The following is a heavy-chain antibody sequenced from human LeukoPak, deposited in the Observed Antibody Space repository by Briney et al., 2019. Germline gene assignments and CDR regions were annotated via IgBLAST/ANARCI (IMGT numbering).Heavy chain of an antibody. D-gene: IGHD6-6*01. Sequence: TGRSLRLSCTASGFTVGDYAMSWVRQAPGKGLEWVGFIRSKAYGGTTEYAASVKGRFTISRDDSKSIAYLQMNSLKTEDTAVYYCTPYSSSSYFQHWGQGTLVTVSS. CDR2: IRSKAYGGTT. CDR1: GFTVGDYA. CDR3: TPYSSSSYFQH. V-gene: IGHV3-49*04. J-gene: IGHJ1*01.